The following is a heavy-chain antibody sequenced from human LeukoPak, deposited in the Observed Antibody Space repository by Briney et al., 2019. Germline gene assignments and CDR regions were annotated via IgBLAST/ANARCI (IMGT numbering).Heavy chain of an antibody. J-gene: IGHJ4*02. D-gene: IGHD6-19*01. Sequence: SETLSLTCTVSGGSISSSSYYWGWIRQPPGKGLEWIGSIYYSGSTYYNPSLKSRVTISVDTSKNQFSLKLSSVTAADTAVYYCARGWFLDYWGQGTLVTVSS. CDR2: IYYSGST. V-gene: IGHV4-39*01. CDR3: ARGWFLDY. CDR1: GGSISSSSYY.